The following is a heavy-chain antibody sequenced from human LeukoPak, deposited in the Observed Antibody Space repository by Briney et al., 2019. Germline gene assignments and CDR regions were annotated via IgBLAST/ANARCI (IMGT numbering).Heavy chain of an antibody. Sequence: GGSLRLSCAASGFTFSSYSMNWVRQAPGKGLEWVSSISSSSSYIYYADSVKGRFTISRDNAKNSLYLQMNSLRAEDTAVYYCARDQEDFWSGYPNYYYYMDVWGKGTTVTVSS. CDR1: GFTFSSYS. V-gene: IGHV3-21*01. CDR3: ARDQEDFWSGYPNYYYYMDV. CDR2: ISSSSSYI. D-gene: IGHD3-3*01. J-gene: IGHJ6*03.